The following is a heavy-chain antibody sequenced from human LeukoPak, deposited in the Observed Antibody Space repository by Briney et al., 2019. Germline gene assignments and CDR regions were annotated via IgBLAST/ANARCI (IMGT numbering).Heavy chain of an antibody. CDR1: GFTFSTYW. Sequence: GGCLRLSCAASGFTFSTYWMSWVRQAPGKGLEWVANIKQDGSEKYYVDSVKGRLTISRDNAKNSLYLQMNSLRAEDTAVYYCARDLRGVTQWGQGTLVTVSS. V-gene: IGHV3-7*01. D-gene: IGHD5-18*01. CDR3: ARDLRGVTQ. J-gene: IGHJ4*02. CDR2: IKQDGSEK.